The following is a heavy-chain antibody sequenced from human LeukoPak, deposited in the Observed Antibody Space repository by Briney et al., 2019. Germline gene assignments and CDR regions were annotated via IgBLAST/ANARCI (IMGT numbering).Heavy chain of an antibody. CDR3: ARVVRGSAVVDDVFDI. V-gene: IGHV1-2*02. CDR2: INPNSGGT. Sequence: ASVKVSCKVSGYTLTELSMHWVRQAPGQGLEWMGWINPNSGGTNYAQKFQGRVTMTRDTSISTAYMELSRLRSDDTAVYYCARVVRGSAVVDDVFDIWGQGTMVTVSS. CDR1: GYTLTELS. J-gene: IGHJ3*02. D-gene: IGHD3-10*02.